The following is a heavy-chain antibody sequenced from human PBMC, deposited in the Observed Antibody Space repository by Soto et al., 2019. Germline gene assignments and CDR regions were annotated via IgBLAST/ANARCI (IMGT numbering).Heavy chain of an antibody. CDR3: ARDLRRWIQFSNGERAFDI. CDR1: GGTFSSYA. Sequence: SVKVSCKASGGTFSSYAISWVRQAPGQGLEWMGGIIPIFGTANYAQKFQGRVTITADKSTSTAYMELSSLRSEDTAVYYCARDLRRWIQFSNGERAFDIWGQGTMVTVSS. V-gene: IGHV1-69*06. J-gene: IGHJ3*02. CDR2: IIPIFGTA. D-gene: IGHD2-8*01.